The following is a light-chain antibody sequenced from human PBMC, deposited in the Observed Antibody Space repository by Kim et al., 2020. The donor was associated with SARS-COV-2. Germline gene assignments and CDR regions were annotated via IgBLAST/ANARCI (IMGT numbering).Light chain of an antibody. J-gene: IGKJ4*01. CDR1: QSVSNY. CDR3: QQSYRTPLT. Sequence: DIQMTQSPSSLSASVGERVTITCRASQSVSNYLNWYQQKPGKAPKLLIYAASSLQSGAPSRFSGSGSGTDFTLTISSLQPEDFAAYYCQQSYRTPLTFGEGTKVDIK. CDR2: AAS. V-gene: IGKV1-39*01.